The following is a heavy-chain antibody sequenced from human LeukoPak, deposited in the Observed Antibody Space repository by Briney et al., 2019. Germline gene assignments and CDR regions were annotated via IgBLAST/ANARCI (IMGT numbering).Heavy chain of an antibody. V-gene: IGHV1-18*01. CDR2: ISAYNGST. Sequence: ASVKVSCKASGYTFTSYGISWVRQAPGQGLEWMGWISAYNGSTNYAQKLQGRVTMTTDTSTSTAYMELRSLRSDDTAVYYCARGEGGSGTYYNFDYWGQGTLVTVSS. CDR3: ARGEGGSGTYYNFDY. CDR1: GYTFTSYG. D-gene: IGHD3-10*01. J-gene: IGHJ4*02.